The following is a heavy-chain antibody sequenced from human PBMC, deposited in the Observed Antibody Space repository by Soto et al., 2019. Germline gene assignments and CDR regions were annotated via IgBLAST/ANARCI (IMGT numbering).Heavy chain of an antibody. CDR3: ARAGLRFLEWLLYRLGGYYYYYMDV. CDR1: GGAFSSYA. CDR2: IIPISGRT. V-gene: IGHV1-69*10. Sequence: EASVKVSCKASGGAFSSYAISWVRQAPGQGLEWMGGIIPISGRTNYAQKFQGRVTMTGGTSTSTAYMELSRLRSDDTAVYYCARAGLRFLEWLLYRLGGYYYYYMDVWGKGTTVTVSS. D-gene: IGHD3-3*01. J-gene: IGHJ6*03.